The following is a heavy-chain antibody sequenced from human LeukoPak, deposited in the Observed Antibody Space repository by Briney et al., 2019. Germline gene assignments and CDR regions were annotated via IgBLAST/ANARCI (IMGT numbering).Heavy chain of an antibody. V-gene: IGHV4-34*01. J-gene: IGHJ2*01. Sequence: SETLSLTCAVYGGSFSGYYWSWLRQPPGKGLEWIGEINHSGSTNYNPSLKSRVTISVDTSKNQLSLKLSSVTAADTAVYYCARGPYCGGDCYLNSWYFDLWGRGTLVTVSS. D-gene: IGHD2-21*01. CDR2: INHSGST. CDR1: GGSFSGYY. CDR3: ARGPYCGGDCYLNSWYFDL.